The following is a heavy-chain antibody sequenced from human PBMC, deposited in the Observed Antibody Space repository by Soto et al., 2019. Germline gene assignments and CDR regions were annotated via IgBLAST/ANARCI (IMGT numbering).Heavy chain of an antibody. CDR1: GFPFRDFA. J-gene: IGHJ4*02. D-gene: IGHD6-13*01. V-gene: IGHV3-23*01. Sequence: PGGSLRLSCAASGFPFRDFAMSWVRQAPGKGLEWVSGITGSGGSTYYADSVKGRFSISRDNPKNTLYLQMNSLRAEDTALYYCARGSAAAGFDFWGQGTLVTVPQ. CDR2: ITGSGGST. CDR3: ARGSAAAGFDF.